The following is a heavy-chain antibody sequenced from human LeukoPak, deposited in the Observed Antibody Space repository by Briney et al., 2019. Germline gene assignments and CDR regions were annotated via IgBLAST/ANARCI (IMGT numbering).Heavy chain of an antibody. J-gene: IGHJ3*02. CDR1: GYNFTSHG. Sequence: ASVKVSCKASGYNFTSHGISWVRQAPGQGLEWMGWISVYNGNTNYAQKLQSRVTMTTDTSTNTAYMELRSLRSDDTAVYYCRIAAAAHAFDIWGQGTMVTVSS. D-gene: IGHD6-13*01. CDR2: ISVYNGNT. CDR3: RIAAAAHAFDI. V-gene: IGHV1-18*01.